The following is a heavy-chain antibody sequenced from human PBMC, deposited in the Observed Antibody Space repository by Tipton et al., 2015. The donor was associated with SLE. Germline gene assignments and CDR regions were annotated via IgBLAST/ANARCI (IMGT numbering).Heavy chain of an antibody. CDR2: INPGHGGT. D-gene: IGHD1-1*01. Sequence: QSGAEVKKPGASVKLSCKASGYTFTSYYIHWVRQAPGQGLEWMGIINPGHGGTSSAQKFQGRVTMTRDTSTTTVWMELSSLTSEDTAVYYCARSYNWNDAFDKWGQGTVVTVSS. V-gene: IGHV1-46*01. J-gene: IGHJ3*02. CDR3: ARSYNWNDAFDK. CDR1: GYTFTSYY.